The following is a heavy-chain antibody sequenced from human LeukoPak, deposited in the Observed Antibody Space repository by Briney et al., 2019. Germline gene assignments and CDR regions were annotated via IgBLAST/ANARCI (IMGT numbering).Heavy chain of an antibody. Sequence: PGGSLRLSCVVSGFTFSSYAISWVRQAPGKGPEWVSSISNIGGSTYYAESVKGRFTISRDNSKNTLYLQMNNLRAEDTAVYYCAKDPSTIFGVVIIPVRWFDPWGQGTLVTVSS. D-gene: IGHD3-3*01. CDR3: AKDPSTIFGVVIIPVRWFDP. CDR1: GFTFSSYA. V-gene: IGHV3-23*01. J-gene: IGHJ5*02. CDR2: ISNIGGST.